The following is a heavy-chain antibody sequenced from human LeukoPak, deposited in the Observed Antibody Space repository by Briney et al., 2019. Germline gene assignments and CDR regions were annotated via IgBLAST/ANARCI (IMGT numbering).Heavy chain of an antibody. J-gene: IGHJ4*02. V-gene: IGHV3-21*01. CDR1: GFTFSSYS. CDR3: ARDSLLTVYCFDY. D-gene: IGHD2-8*01. CDR2: ISSSSSYI. Sequence: GGSLRLSCAASGFTFSSYSMNWVRQAPGKGLEWVSSISSSSSYIYYADSVKGRFTISRDNAKNSLYLQMNSLRAEDTAVYYCARDSLLTVYCFDYWGQGTLVTVSS.